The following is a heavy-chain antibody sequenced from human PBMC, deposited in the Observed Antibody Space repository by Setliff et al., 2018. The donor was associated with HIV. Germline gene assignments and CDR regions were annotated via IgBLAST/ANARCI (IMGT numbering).Heavy chain of an antibody. CDR1: GFTFSNHW. J-gene: IGHJ4*02. D-gene: IGHD6-19*01. CDR2: INSDGSAR. CDR3: TRESIAIAVADNNFDY. V-gene: IGHV3-74*01. Sequence: LRLSCEASGFTFSNHWMHWVRQVPGKGLLWVSRINSDGSARGYADSVKGRFTISRDNAKNTLYLQMNSLRAEDTAVYYCTRESIAIAVADNNFDYWGQGTLVTAPQ.